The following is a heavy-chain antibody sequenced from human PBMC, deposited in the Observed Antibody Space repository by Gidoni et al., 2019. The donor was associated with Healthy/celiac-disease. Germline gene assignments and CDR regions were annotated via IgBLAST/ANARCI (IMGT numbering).Heavy chain of an antibody. CDR1: GFTFSSVS. J-gene: IGHJ6*02. CDR3: ARDINDYSAYYYYYYGMDV. D-gene: IGHD4-4*01. Sequence: EVQLVESGGGLVKPGGSLRLSCAASGFTFSSVSRNWVRQTPGKGLVWVASSSSSSSYIYYADSVKGRFTISRDNAKNSLYLKMNSLRAEDTAVYYCARDINDYSAYYYYYYGMDVWGQGTTVTVSS. V-gene: IGHV3-21*01. CDR2: SSSSSSYI.